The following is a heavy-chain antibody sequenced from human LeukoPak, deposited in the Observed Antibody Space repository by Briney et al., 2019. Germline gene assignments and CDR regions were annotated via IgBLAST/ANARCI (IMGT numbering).Heavy chain of an antibody. J-gene: IGHJ4*02. CDR2: IYYSGST. D-gene: IGHD3-22*01. Sequence: PSETLSLTCTVSGASISSYYWSWIRQPPEKGLEWIGYIYYSGSTNYNPSLKSRVTISVDTSKNQFSLKLSSVTAADTAVYYCARHSKPKDYYDTNPYFDYWGQGTLVTASS. CDR3: ARHSKPKDYYDTNPYFDY. V-gene: IGHV4-59*08. CDR1: GASISSYY.